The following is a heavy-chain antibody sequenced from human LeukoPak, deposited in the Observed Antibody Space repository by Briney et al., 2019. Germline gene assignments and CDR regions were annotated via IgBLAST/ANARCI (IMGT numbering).Heavy chain of an antibody. Sequence: PGRSLRVSCAASGFTFSSYGMHWVRQAPGKGLEWESVISYDGSNKYYADSVKGRFTISRDNSKNTLYLQMNSLRAEDTAVYSCAKDIPYSSAIYYYYMDVWGKGTTVTVSS. V-gene: IGHV3-30*18. CDR2: ISYDGSNK. D-gene: IGHD5-18*01. CDR1: GFTFSSYG. CDR3: AKDIPYSSAIYYYYMDV. J-gene: IGHJ6*03.